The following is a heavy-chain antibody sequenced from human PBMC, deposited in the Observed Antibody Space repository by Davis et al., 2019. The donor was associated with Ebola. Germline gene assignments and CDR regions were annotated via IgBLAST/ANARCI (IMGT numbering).Heavy chain of an antibody. CDR2: ISGSGGST. V-gene: IGHV3-23*01. D-gene: IGHD3-22*01. J-gene: IGHJ4*02. CDR1: GFTFSSYA. CDR3: TTAYSYYYDSSGYVYFDY. Sequence: GESLKISCAASGFTFSSYAMSWVRQAPGKGLEWVSAISGSGGSTYYADSVKGRFTISRDNSKNTLYLQMNSLKTEDTAVYYCTTAYSYYYDSSGYVYFDYWGQGTLVTVSS.